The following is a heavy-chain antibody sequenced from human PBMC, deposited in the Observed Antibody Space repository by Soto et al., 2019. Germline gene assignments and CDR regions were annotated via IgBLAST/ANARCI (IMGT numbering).Heavy chain of an antibody. Sequence: GGSLRLSCAASGFTFSSCEMNWVRQAPGKGLEWVSYISSSGSTIYYADSVKGRFTISRDNAKNSLYLQMNSLRAEDTAVYYCARDHKGGYYYYGMDVWGQGTTVTASS. CDR1: GFTFSSCE. V-gene: IGHV3-48*03. CDR2: ISSSGSTI. CDR3: ARDHKGGYYYYGMDV. J-gene: IGHJ6*02.